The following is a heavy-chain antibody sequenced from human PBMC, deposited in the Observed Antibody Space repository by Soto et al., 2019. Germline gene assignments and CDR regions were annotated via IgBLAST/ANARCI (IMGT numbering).Heavy chain of an antibody. CDR3: ARDFYDILTGYRWFDP. J-gene: IGHJ5*02. Sequence: SETLSLTCAVSGGSISSGGYSWSWIRQPPGKGLEWIGYIYHSGSTYYNPSLKSRVTISVDRSKNQFSLKLSSVTAADTAVYYCARDFYDILTGYRWFDPWGQGTLVTVSS. CDR1: GGSISSGGYS. V-gene: IGHV4-30-2*01. D-gene: IGHD3-9*01. CDR2: IYHSGST.